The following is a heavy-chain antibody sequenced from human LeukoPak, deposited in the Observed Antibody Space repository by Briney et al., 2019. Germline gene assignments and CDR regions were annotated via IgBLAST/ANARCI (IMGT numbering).Heavy chain of an antibody. J-gene: IGHJ6*03. V-gene: IGHV3-23*01. D-gene: IGHD3-9*01. CDR1: GFTFSSYG. Sequence: GGSLRLPCAASGFTFSSYGMRWVRPAPARGVAWVSAMSGSGGSTYYAPSVKGWFTISRNNSKNTLYLQMNSQRAEETAVYYCATDEPQYYEIFTGYSYYMYVWGKGTTVTISS. CDR3: ATDEPQYYEIFTGYSYYMYV. CDR2: MSGSGGST.